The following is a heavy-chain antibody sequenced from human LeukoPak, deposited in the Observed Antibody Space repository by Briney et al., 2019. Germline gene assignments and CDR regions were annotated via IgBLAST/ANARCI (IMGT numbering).Heavy chain of an antibody. J-gene: IGHJ4*02. CDR3: ASGSSYDSSGRGFDY. CDR2: INPNSGGT. Sequence: ASVKVSCKASGYTFSDYYMHWVRQAPGQGLEWMGWINPNSGGTNYAQKFQGRATMTRDTSISTAYMELSSLRFDDTAVYYCASGSSYDSSGRGFDYWGQGTLVAVSS. CDR1: GYTFSDYY. V-gene: IGHV1-2*02. D-gene: IGHD3-22*01.